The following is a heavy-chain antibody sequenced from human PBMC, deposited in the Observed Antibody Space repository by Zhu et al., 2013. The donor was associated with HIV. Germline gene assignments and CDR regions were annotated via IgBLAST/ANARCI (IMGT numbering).Heavy chain of an antibody. CDR1: GGSFSGYF. Sequence: QVQLQESGPGLVKPSGTLSLNCAVSGGSFSGYFWSWIRQAPGKGLEWIGEINHSGDTNYNPSLKSRIFVSVDTSKRQFSLGLTSVTAADTAIYYCARSVKSSLWKFDFWGQGVLITVSS. J-gene: IGHJ4*02. CDR3: ARSVKSSLWKFDF. CDR2: INHSGDT. V-gene: IGHV4-34*10. D-gene: IGHD4-17*01.